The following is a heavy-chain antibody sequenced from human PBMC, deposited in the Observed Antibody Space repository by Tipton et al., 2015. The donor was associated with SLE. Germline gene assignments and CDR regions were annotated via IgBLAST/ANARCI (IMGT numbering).Heavy chain of an antibody. CDR1: GGSISSGSYY. CDR3: ARDLGEPGFFDGFDV. CDR2: IHTTGST. V-gene: IGHV4-61*02. J-gene: IGHJ3*01. D-gene: IGHD1-14*01. Sequence: LRLSCTVSGGSISSGSYYWSWIRQPAGKGLEWIGRIHTTGSTDYNPSLKSRVTISVDTSKNQFSLKLGSVTAADTAVYYCARDLGEPGFFDGFDVWGQGTMLTVSS.